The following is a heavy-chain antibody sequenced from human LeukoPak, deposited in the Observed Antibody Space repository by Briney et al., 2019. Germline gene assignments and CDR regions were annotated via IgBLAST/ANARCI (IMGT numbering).Heavy chain of an antibody. V-gene: IGHV3-30*03. CDR2: ISYNGSNK. Sequence: GGSLRLSCAASGFTFSSYGMHWVRQAPGKGLEWVAVISYNGSNKYYANSVKGRFTISRDNSKNTLYLQMNSLRAEDTAVYYCARDPKYDFWSGYELYFDYWGQGTLVTVSS. D-gene: IGHD3-3*01. CDR3: ARDPKYDFWSGYELYFDY. CDR1: GFTFSSYG. J-gene: IGHJ4*02.